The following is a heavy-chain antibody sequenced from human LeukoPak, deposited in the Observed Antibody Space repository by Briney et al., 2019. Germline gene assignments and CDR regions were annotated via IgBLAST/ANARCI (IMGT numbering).Heavy chain of an antibody. CDR3: ASVLRFLEWFQVGPSDAFDI. V-gene: IGHV1-2*02. J-gene: IGHJ3*02. CDR2: INPNSGGT. Sequence: ASVKVSCKASGYTFTGYYMHWVRQAPGQGLEWMGWINPNSGGTNYAQKFQGRVTMTWDTSISTAYMELSRLRSDDTAVYYCASVLRFLEWFQVGPSDAFDIWGQGTMVTVSS. CDR1: GYTFTGYY. D-gene: IGHD3-3*01.